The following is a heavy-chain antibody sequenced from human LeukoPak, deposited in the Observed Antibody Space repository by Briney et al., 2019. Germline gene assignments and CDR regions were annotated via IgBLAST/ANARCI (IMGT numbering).Heavy chain of an antibody. CDR1: GFTFSSYA. J-gene: IGHJ4*02. CDR2: ISYDGSHK. CDR3: ARDWDTGAYDY. V-gene: IGHV3-30-3*01. Sequence: PGRSLRLSCAASGFTFSSYAMHWVRQAPGKGLEWVAVISYDGSHKYYADSVKGRFTISRDNSKNTLYLQMNSLRAEDTAVYYCARDWDTGAYDYWGQGTLVTVSS. D-gene: IGHD5-18*01.